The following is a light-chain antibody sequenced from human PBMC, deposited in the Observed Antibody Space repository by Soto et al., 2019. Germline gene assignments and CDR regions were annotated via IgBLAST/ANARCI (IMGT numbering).Light chain of an antibody. Sequence: QSALTQPASVSGSPGQSITISCTGTSSDVGCNNLVSWYQQHPGQAPKLMIYEVTKRPLGVSTRFSASKSGNTASLTISGLQAEDEAEYYCCSYGGSRAVFGGGTQLTVL. V-gene: IGLV2-23*02. CDR3: CSYGGSRAV. CDR1: SSDVGCNNL. CDR2: EVT. J-gene: IGLJ7*01.